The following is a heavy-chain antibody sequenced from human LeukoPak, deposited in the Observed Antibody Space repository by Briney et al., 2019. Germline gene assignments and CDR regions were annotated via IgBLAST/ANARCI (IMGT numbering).Heavy chain of an antibody. V-gene: IGHV4-59*01. CDR3: ASTYYDFWSGYSPGYFDY. CDR2: IYYSGST. J-gene: IGHJ4*02. CDR1: GGSFSGCY. D-gene: IGHD3-3*01. Sequence: PSETLSLTCAVYGGSFSGCYWSWIRQPPGKGLEWIGYIYYSGSTNYNPSLKSRVTISVDTSKNQFSLKLSSVTAADTAVYYCASTYYDFWSGYSPGYFDYWGQGTLVTVSS.